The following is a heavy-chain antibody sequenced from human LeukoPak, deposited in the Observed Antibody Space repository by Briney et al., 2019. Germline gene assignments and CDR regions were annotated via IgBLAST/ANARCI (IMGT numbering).Heavy chain of an antibody. Sequence: ASVKVSCKASNYPFTRYGISWVRQAPGQGLEWMGWISGSNGNTNYAQKLQGRVSMTADASTGTAYLELRSLRSDDTAVYYCARTGRGTYYYFDLWGQGTLVTVSS. J-gene: IGHJ4*02. D-gene: IGHD1-26*01. CDR2: ISGSNGNT. CDR3: ARTGRGTYYYFDL. V-gene: IGHV1-18*01. CDR1: NYPFTRYG.